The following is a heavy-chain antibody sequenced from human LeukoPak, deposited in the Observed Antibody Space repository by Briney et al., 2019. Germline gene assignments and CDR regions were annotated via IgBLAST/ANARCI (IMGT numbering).Heavy chain of an antibody. Sequence: SVKVSCKASGGTFSSYAISWVRQAPGQGLEWMGRIIPIFGTANYAQKFQGRVTITTDESTSTAYMELSSLRSEDTAVYYCARGMAYHSSSWYVYYFDYWGQGTLVTVSS. CDR3: ARGMAYHSSSWYVYYFDY. J-gene: IGHJ4*02. CDR2: IIPIFGTA. V-gene: IGHV1-69*05. CDR1: GGTFSSYA. D-gene: IGHD6-13*01.